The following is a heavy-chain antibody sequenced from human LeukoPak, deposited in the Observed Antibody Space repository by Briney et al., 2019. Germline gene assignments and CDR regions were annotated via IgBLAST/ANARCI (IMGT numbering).Heavy chain of an antibody. CDR2: IIPILGTA. CDR1: GGTFSSYA. J-gene: IGHJ4*02. V-gene: IGHV1-69*11. Sequence: ASVKVSCKASGGTFSSYAISWVRQAPGQGLEWMGRIIPILGTANYAQKFQGRVTITTGESTSTAYMELSSLRSEDTAVYYCARDRHRGIQLWGGTWGQGTLVTVSS. D-gene: IGHD5-18*01. CDR3: ARDRHRGIQLWGGT.